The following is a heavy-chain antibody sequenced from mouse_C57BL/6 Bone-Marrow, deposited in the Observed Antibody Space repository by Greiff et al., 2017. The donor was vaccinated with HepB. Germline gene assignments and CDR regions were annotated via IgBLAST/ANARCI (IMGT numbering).Heavy chain of an antibody. D-gene: IGHD1-1*01. CDR1: GYTFTSYG. V-gene: IGHV1-81*01. J-gene: IGHJ2*01. CDR2: IYPRSGNT. Sequence: QVQLQQSGAELARPGASVKLSCKASGYTFTSYGISWVKQRTGQGLEWIGEIYPRSGNTYYTEQLKGKATLTADKSSSTAYMELRCLTSEDSAVDFCARRRATTVVADYWCQGTTLTVSS. CDR3: ARRRATTVVADY.